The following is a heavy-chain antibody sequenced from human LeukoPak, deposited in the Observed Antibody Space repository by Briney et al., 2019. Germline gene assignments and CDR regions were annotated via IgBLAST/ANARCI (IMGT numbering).Heavy chain of an antibody. CDR1: GFAFSTYS. Sequence: GGSLRLSCAASGFAFSTYSMNWVRQAPGKGLEWVSYISSSSSTIYYADSVKGRFTISRDNAKNSLYLQMNSLRDEDTAVYYCARDSYGSSGYYYVSDYWGQGTLVTVSS. CDR2: ISSSSSTI. V-gene: IGHV3-48*02. CDR3: ARDSYGSSGYYYVSDY. D-gene: IGHD3-22*01. J-gene: IGHJ4*02.